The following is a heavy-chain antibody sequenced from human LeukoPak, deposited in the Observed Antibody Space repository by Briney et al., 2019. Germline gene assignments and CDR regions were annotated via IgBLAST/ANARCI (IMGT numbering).Heavy chain of an antibody. CDR1: GFTFSSYS. CDR3: TTRQAITLVDY. V-gene: IGHV3-15*01. CDR2: IKSKTDGCTT. D-gene: IGHD3-10*01. Sequence: GGSLRLSCAASGFTFSSYSMNWVRQAPGKGLEWAGRIKSKTDGCTTDYAAPVKGRFTISRDDSKNTLYLQMNSLKTEDTAVYYCTTRQAITLVDYWGQGTLVTVSS. J-gene: IGHJ4*02.